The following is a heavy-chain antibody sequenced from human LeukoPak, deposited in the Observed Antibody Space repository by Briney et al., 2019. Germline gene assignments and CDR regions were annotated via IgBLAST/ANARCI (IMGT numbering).Heavy chain of an antibody. D-gene: IGHD3-22*01. CDR2: IVVGSGNT. CDR1: GFTFTSSA. V-gene: IGHV1-58*02. CDR3: AAATPSGDSSGYYFDY. J-gene: IGHJ4*02. Sequence: GASVKVSCKASGFTFTSSAMQWVRQARGQRLEWIGWIVVGSGNTNYAQKFQERVTITRDMSTSTAYMELSSLRSEDTAVYYCAAATPSGDSSGYYFDYWGQGTLVTVSS.